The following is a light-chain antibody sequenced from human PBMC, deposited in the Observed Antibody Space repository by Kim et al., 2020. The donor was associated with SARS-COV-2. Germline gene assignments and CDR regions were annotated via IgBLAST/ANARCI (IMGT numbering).Light chain of an antibody. V-gene: IGKV1-NL1*01. CDR1: QGISNS. J-gene: IGKJ5*01. CDR3: HQYYSTPPIT. Sequence: SVGDRVTITCRASQGISNSLAWYQQKPEKAPKLLIYAASRLGSGVPSRFSGSGSGTDYTRTISSLQPEDFATYYCHQYYSTPPITFGQGTRLEIK. CDR2: AAS.